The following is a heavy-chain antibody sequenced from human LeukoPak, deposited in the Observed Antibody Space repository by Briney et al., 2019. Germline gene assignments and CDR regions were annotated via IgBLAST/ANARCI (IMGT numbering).Heavy chain of an antibody. CDR1: GFTFSSYS. J-gene: IGHJ6*02. CDR2: ISSSSSTI. D-gene: IGHD6-19*01. CDR3: ARGSSGWSAGYYYGMDV. V-gene: IGHV3-48*02. Sequence: GGSLRLSCAASGFTFSSYSMNWVRQAPGKGLEWVSYISSSSSTIYYADSVKGRFTISRDNAKNSLYLQMNSLRDEDTAVYYCARGSSGWSAGYYYGMDVWGQGTTVTVSS.